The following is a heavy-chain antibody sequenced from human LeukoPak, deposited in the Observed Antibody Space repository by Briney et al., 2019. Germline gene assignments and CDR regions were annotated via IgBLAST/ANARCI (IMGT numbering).Heavy chain of an antibody. Sequence: PGGSLRLSCAASGFTFSSYAMHWVRQAPGKGLEWVAVISYDGSNKYYADSVKGRFTISRDNSKNTLYLQMNSMRAEDTAVYYCAKGGGSTWLFDYWGQGTLVTVSS. CDR1: GFTFSSYA. CDR3: AKGGGSTWLFDY. D-gene: IGHD6-13*01. CDR2: ISYDGSNK. J-gene: IGHJ4*02. V-gene: IGHV3-30-3*01.